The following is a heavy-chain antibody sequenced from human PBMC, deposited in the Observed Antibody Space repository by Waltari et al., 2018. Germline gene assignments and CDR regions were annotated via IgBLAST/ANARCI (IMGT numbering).Heavy chain of an antibody. CDR1: AGSIRSYY. V-gene: IGHV4-59*01. Sequence: QVQLQESGPGLVKPSETLSLTCTVSAGSIRSYYWSWIRTSPGKGLEWIGYINYSGSTNYNPSLNSRVTISVDTSKNQFSLKLTSVTAADTAVYYCAGFYCSGGSCSPEDYWGQGTLVTVSS. CDR2: INYSGST. CDR3: AGFYCSGGSCSPEDY. D-gene: IGHD2-15*01. J-gene: IGHJ4*02.